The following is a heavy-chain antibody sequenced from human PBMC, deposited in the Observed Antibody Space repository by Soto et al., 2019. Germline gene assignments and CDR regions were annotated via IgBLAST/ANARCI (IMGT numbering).Heavy chain of an antibody. D-gene: IGHD4-17*01. V-gene: IGHV4-34*01. J-gene: IGHJ4*02. CDR3: ARAYGGNSGVFDY. CDR1: GRSFSGYY. Sequence: PSETLSLTCAVYGRSFSGYYWSWIRQPPGKGLEWIGEINHSGSTNYNPSLKSRVTISVDTSQNQFSLNLSSVTAADTAVYYCARAYGGNSGVFDYWGQGTLVT. CDR2: INHSGST.